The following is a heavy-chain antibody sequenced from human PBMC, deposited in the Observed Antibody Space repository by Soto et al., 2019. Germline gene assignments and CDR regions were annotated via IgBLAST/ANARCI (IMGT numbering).Heavy chain of an antibody. CDR2: ISAYNGNT. CDR1: GYTFTSYG. V-gene: IGHV1-18*01. Sequence: ASVKVSCKASGYTFTSYGISWVRQAPGQGLEWMGWISAYNGNTNYAQKLQGRVTMTTDTSTSTAYMELRSLRADDTAGYYCARDHGGDEALDIWGQGTMVTVSS. CDR3: ARDHGGDEALDI. D-gene: IGHD3-16*01. J-gene: IGHJ3*02.